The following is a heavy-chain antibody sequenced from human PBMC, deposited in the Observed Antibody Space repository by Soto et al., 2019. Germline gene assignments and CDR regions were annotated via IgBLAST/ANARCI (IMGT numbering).Heavy chain of an antibody. CDR1: GYTCTGHY. V-gene: IGHV1-2*02. J-gene: IGHJ4*02. D-gene: IGHD1-26*01. Sequence: ASVKVSCKASGYTCTGHYIHWVRQAPEQGPEWMGEIGPESGATRYAQKFQGRVTMTRDMSITTVYMEVNNLSPDDTAVYYCGRGRSGQIVVFYWGQGTPVTVSS. CDR3: GRGRSGQIVVFY. CDR2: IGPESGAT.